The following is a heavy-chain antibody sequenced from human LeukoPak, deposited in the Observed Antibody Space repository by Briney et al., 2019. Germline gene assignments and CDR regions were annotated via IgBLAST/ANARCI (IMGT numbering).Heavy chain of an antibody. CDR2: VNESGGT. CDR1: VGSFSGYH. D-gene: IGHD3-3*01. J-gene: IGHJ5*02. V-gene: IGHV4-34*01. CDR3: ARAGVAYYDFWSGYFRIGWFDP. Sequence: NPSETLSLTCAVYVGSFSGYHWNWIRQPPGKGPEWIGEVNESGGTNINPSLRSRVILSVDTSKNQFSLKLSSVTAADTAVYYCARAGVAYYDFWSGYFRIGWFDPWGQGTLVTVSS.